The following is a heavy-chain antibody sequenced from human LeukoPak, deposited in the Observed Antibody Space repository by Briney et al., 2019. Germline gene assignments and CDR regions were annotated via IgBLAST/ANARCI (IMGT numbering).Heavy chain of an antibody. CDR2: INPNSGGT. V-gene: IGHV1-2*02. CDR1: GYTFTGYY. J-gene: IGHJ4*02. CDR3: AAVVPATRTIDY. D-gene: IGHD2-2*01. Sequence: ASVKASCKASGYTFTGYYMHWVRQAPGQGLEWMGRINPNSGGTNYAQKFQGRVTMTRDSSISTAYLELSRLRSDDTAVYYCAAVVPATRTIDYWGQGTLVTVSS.